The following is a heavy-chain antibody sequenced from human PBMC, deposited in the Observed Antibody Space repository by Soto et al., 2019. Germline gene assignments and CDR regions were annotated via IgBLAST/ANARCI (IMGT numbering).Heavy chain of an antibody. CDR3: ARLEVYYHMDV. CDR1: GYSFTSSW. Sequence: GESLKISCKGSGYSFTSSWISWVRQMPGKGLEWMGRIDPSGSYTNYSPSFQGHVTISADRSISTAYLQWSGLKASDTAMYYCARLEVYYHMDVWGQGTTVTVSS. V-gene: IGHV5-10-1*01. CDR2: IDPSGSYT. J-gene: IGHJ6*02.